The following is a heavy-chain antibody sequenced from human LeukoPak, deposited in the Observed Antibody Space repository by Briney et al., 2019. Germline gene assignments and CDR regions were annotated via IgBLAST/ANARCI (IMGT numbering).Heavy chain of an antibody. CDR1: GGSISNSDYY. J-gene: IGHJ4*02. D-gene: IGHD4-23*01. Sequence: SETLSLTCTVSGGSISNSDYYWGWIRQPPGKGLECIGSIFYSGSTYYNPSLKSRVTISVDTSKNQFSLKLSSVTAADTAVYYCARGGGGSYGGRGYYFDYWGQGTLVTVSS. V-gene: IGHV4-39*07. CDR2: IFYSGST. CDR3: ARGGGGSYGGRGYYFDY.